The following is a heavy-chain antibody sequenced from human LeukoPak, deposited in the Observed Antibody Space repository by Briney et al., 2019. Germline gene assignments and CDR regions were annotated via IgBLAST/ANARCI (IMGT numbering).Heavy chain of an antibody. CDR2: INPNSGGT. Sequence: ASVKVSCKASGYTFTGYYMHWVRQAPGQGLEWMGWINPNSGGTKYAQKFQGRVTMTSDTSVSTAYMELRRLNFDDTAVYYCARAGSYLISLDYWGQGTLVTVSS. D-gene: IGHD1-26*01. J-gene: IGHJ4*02. V-gene: IGHV1-2*02. CDR1: GYTFTGYY. CDR3: ARAGSYLISLDY.